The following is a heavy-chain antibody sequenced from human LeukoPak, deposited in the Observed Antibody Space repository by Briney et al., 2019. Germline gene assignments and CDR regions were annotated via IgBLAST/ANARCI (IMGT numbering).Heavy chain of an antibody. D-gene: IGHD6-19*01. CDR2: FYSGGTT. Sequence: GGSLRLSCSASGFTFSDYYMSWVRQAPGKGLEWVSLFYSGGTTYYAESVKGRFTISRDNSKNTLYLQMNSLRAEDTAVYYCARLSGWFDYWGQGTLATVSS. J-gene: IGHJ4*02. V-gene: IGHV3-53*01. CDR1: GFTFSDYY. CDR3: ARLSGWFDY.